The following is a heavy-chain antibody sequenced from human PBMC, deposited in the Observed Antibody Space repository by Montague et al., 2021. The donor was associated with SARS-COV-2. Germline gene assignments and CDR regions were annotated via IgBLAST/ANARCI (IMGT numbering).Heavy chain of an antibody. CDR1: GYSITHPYC. J-gene: IGHJ6*02. Sequence: SETLSLTCTVSGYSITHPYCCGWIRQPAGKGLAWIGIICHGRSTYYNPSLKSRVTISVDTSNNQFSLKPTSVTAADTAVYYFARTSQYCTPTNCYLPNAMDVWGQGTAVTVSS. V-gene: IGHV4-38-2*02. CDR2: ICHGRST. D-gene: IGHD2-8*01. CDR3: ARTSQYCTPTNCYLPNAMDV.